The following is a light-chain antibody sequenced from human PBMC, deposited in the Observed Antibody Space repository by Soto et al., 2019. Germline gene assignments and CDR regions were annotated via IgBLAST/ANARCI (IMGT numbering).Light chain of an antibody. J-gene: IGLJ2*01. CDR3: SSYAGSNNFVV. CDR1: SSEAGGYND. CDR2: GVT. Sequence: QSALTQPPSASGSPGQSVTISCTGTSSEAGGYNDVYWYQQHPGKAPKLIIYGVTMRPSGVPDRISASKSGNTASLTVSGLQAEDEADYYCSSYAGSNNFVVFGGGTKLTVL. V-gene: IGLV2-8*01.